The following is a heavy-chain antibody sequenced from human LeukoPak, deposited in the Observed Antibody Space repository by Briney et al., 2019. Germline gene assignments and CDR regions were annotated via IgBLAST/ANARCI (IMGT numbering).Heavy chain of an antibody. CDR3: ARFHSSSL. D-gene: IGHD6-13*01. Sequence: ASVKVSCKVSGYTLTELSMHWVRQAPGKGLEWMGGFDPEDGETIYAQKFQGRVTITADKSTSTAYMELSSLRSEDTAVYYCARFHSSSLWGQGTLVTVSS. J-gene: IGHJ4*02. CDR2: FDPEDGET. CDR1: GYTLTELS. V-gene: IGHV1-24*01.